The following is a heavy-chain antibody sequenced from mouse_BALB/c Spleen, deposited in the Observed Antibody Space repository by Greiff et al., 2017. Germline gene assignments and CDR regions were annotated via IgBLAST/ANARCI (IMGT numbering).Heavy chain of an antibody. CDR3: TRGGGNYPWFAY. J-gene: IGHJ3*01. D-gene: IGHD2-1*01. V-gene: IGHV1-87*01. CDR2: IYPGDGDT. Sequence: QVQLQQSGAELARPGASVKLSCKASGYTFTSYWMQWVKQRPGQGLEWIGAIYPGDGDTRYTQKFKGKATLTADKSSSTAYMQLSSLASEDSAVYYCTRGGGNYPWFAYWGQGTLVTVSA. CDR1: GYTFTSYW.